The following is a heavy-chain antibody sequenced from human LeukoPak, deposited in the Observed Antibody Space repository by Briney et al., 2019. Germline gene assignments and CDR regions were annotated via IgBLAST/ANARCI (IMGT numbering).Heavy chain of an antibody. CDR1: GFTFRSYW. D-gene: IGHD2-15*01. CDR2: INHSGSS. Sequence: GSLRLSCTASGFTFRSYWMSWIRQPPGKGLEWIGEINHSGSSNNHPSLKSRVTISVDTSKNQFSLKLSSVTAADTAAYYCARARIDICSGGSCNLVHDYYYYMDVWGKGTTVTVSS. J-gene: IGHJ6*03. CDR3: ARARIDICSGGSCNLVHDYYYYMDV. V-gene: IGHV4-34*01.